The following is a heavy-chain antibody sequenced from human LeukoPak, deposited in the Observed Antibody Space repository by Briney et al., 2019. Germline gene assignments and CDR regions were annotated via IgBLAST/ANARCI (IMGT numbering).Heavy chain of an antibody. CDR1: GYTFISYG. CDR2: MNPNSGNT. D-gene: IGHD3-10*01. Sequence: GASVKVSCKASGYTFISYGISWVRQATGQGLEWMGWMNPNSGNTGYAQKFQGRVTMTRNTSISTAYMELSSLRSEDTAVYYCARLGFTMVHDYWGQGTLVTVSS. J-gene: IGHJ4*02. V-gene: IGHV1-8*01. CDR3: ARLGFTMVHDY.